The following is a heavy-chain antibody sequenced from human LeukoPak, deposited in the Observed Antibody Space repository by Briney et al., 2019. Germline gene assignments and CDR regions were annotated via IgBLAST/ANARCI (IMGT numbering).Heavy chain of an antibody. CDR3: ATDLRRDGYNSDFDY. V-gene: IGHV1-18*01. Sequence: ASVKVSCKASGYTFTSYGISWVRQAPGQGLEWMGWISAYNGNTNYAQKLQGRVTMTTDTSTSTAYMELRSLRSEDTAVYYCATDLRRDGYNSDFDYWGQGTLVIVSS. D-gene: IGHD5-24*01. J-gene: IGHJ4*02. CDR1: GYTFTSYG. CDR2: ISAYNGNT.